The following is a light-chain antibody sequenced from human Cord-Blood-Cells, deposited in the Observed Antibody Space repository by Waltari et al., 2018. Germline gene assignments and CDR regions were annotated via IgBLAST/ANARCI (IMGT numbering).Light chain of an antibody. CDR1: SSNIGSNY. V-gene: IGLV1-47*01. J-gene: IGLJ3*02. CDR3: AAWDDSLSGGV. Sequence: QSVLTQPPSASGTPGQRVTISCSGISSNIGSNYVYWYQQLPGTAPKLLIYRNNQRPSGVRDRFSGSKSGTSASLAISWIQSEDEADYYCAAWDDSLSGGVFGGGTKLTAL. CDR2: RNN.